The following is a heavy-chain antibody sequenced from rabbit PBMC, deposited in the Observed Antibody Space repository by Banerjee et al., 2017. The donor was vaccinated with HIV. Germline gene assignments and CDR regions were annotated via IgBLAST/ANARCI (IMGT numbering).Heavy chain of an antibody. CDR2: IYTGDGPT. D-gene: IGHD1-1*01. Sequence: EESGGGLVKPEGSLTLTCKASKLDFSSSYWICWVRQAPGKGPEWIACIYTGDGPTYYASWVNGRFTISSHNAQNTVLLQMTSLTASDTATYFCARDSGSGWYIDRLDLWGHGTLVTVS. CDR1: KLDFSSSYW. J-gene: IGHJ3*01. V-gene: IGHV1S47*01. CDR3: ARDSGSGWYIDRLDL.